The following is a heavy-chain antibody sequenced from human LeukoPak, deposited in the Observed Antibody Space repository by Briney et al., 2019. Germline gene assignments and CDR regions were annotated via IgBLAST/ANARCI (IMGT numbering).Heavy chain of an antibody. V-gene: IGHV3-74*01. J-gene: IGHJ4*02. D-gene: IGHD6-13*01. CDR2: VDIDGSTT. Sequence: GGSLRLSCAASGFAFSNYWMHWVRQAPGKGLVWVSRVDIDGSTTTYADSVKGRFTISRDNAKNTLYLQMNSLRIEHTAVYYCARALGGAAAETRGGQGTLVTVSS. CDR1: GFAFSNYW. CDR3: ARALGGAAAETR.